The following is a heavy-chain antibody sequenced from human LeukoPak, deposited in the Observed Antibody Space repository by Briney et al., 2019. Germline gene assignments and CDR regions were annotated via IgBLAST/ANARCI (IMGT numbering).Heavy chain of an antibody. D-gene: IGHD3-3*01. J-gene: IGHJ5*02. Sequence: SGPTLVKPTQTLTLTCTFSGFSLSTIGVGVGWIRQPPGKALEWLALIYWNDDKRYSPSLKSRLTITKDTSKNQVVLTMTNMDPVDTATYYCAHSITIFGVVIMGDWFDPWGQGTLVTVSS. CDR1: GFSLSTIGVG. V-gene: IGHV2-5*01. CDR2: IYWNDDK. CDR3: AHSITIFGVVIMGDWFDP.